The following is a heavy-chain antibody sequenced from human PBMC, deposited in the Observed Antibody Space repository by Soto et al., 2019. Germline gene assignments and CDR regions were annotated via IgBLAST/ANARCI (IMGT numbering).Heavy chain of an antibody. V-gene: IGHV3-23*01. CDR1: GFTFSSYA. CDR3: AKVPYSSGWIALVLYFDY. J-gene: IGHJ4*02. Sequence: GGSLRLSFAASGFTFSSYAMSWVRQAPGKGLEWVSAISGSGGSTYYADSVKGRFTISRDNSKNTLYLQMNSLRAEDTAVYYCAKVPYSSGWIALVLYFDYWGQGTLVTVSS. D-gene: IGHD6-19*01. CDR2: ISGSGGST.